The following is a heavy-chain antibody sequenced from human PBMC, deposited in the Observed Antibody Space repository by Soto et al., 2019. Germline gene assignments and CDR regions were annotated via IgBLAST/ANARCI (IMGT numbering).Heavy chain of an antibody. CDR3: ARPLVAPVAGPYYYGMDV. CDR2: IWYDENTK. CDR1: GFTFNSYG. V-gene: IGHV3-33*01. J-gene: IGHJ6*02. D-gene: IGHD6-19*01. Sequence: QIQLVESGGGVVQPGRSLRLSCTASGFTFNSYGFNWVRQAPGKGLEWVAVIWYDENTKYYADSVKGRFTISRDNLRSTVYLQMNSLTAEDTAVYYCARPLVAPVAGPYYYGMDVWAQGTTVTVSS.